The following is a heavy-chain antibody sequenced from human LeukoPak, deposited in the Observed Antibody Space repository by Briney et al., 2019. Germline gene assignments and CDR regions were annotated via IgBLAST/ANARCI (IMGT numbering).Heavy chain of an antibody. CDR3: AKGRMAAGGLDC. CDR2: FTASGDT. CDR1: GFTFSTYV. D-gene: IGHD2-15*01. Sequence: GGSPRLSCAASGFTFSTYVMTWVRQAPGKGLEWVSAFTASGDTYYADSVKGRFTISRDNSKNTLYLQMNSLRAEDTAVYYCAKGRMAAGGLDCWGQGTLVTVSS. J-gene: IGHJ4*02. V-gene: IGHV3-23*01.